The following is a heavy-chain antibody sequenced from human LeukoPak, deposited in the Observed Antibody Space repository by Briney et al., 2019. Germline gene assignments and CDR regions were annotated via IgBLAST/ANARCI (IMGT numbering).Heavy chain of an antibody. J-gene: IGHJ6*02. D-gene: IGHD4-17*01. Sequence: GASVKVSCKASGYTFTSYGISWVRQAPGQGLEWMGWISAYNGNTNYAQKLQGRVTTTTDTPTSTAYMELRSLRSDDTAVYYCARAVTTVTEVNPRHYYYYGMDVWGQGTTVTVSS. CDR1: GYTFTSYG. V-gene: IGHV1-18*01. CDR2: ISAYNGNT. CDR3: ARAVTTVTEVNPRHYYYYGMDV.